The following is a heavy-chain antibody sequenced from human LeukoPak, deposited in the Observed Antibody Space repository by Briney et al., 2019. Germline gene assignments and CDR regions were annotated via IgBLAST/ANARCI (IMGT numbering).Heavy chain of an antibody. Sequence: GGSLRLSCAASGFTFSDYYMSWIRQAPGKGLEWVSYISSSGSTIYYADSVKGRFTISRDNAKNSLYPQMNSLRAEDTAVYYCARVRCSGGSCYSFYYYGMDVWGQGTTVTVSS. J-gene: IGHJ6*02. CDR3: ARVRCSGGSCYSFYYYGMDV. CDR1: GFTFSDYY. V-gene: IGHV3-11*01. CDR2: ISSSGSTI. D-gene: IGHD2-15*01.